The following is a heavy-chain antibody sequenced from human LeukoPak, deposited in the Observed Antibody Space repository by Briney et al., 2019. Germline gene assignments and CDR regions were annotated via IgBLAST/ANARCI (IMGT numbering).Heavy chain of an antibody. CDR2: ISYDGSGK. V-gene: IGHV3-30*04. D-gene: IGHD3-16*01. CDR1: GFVFSNHV. J-gene: IGHJ6*02. Sequence: GKSLRLSCVGAGFVFSNHVIHWVRQAPGQGLEWVSMISYDGSGKHYADSVGGRLTISRDNSKNTVYLQMDSLTAGDTAIYYCARDLWGVAVAGAGKDVWGQGTTVTVSS. CDR3: ARDLWGVAVAGAGKDV.